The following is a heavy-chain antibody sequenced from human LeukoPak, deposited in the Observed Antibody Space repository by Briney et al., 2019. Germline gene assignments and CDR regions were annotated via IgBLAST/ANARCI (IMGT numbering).Heavy chain of an antibody. Sequence: SVKVSCKASGGTFSSYTISWVRQAPGQGLGWMGRIIPILGIANYAQKFQGRVTITADKSTSTAYMELSSLRSEDTAVYYCARGYIVVVPAALFDPWGQGTLVTVSS. CDR3: ARGYIVVVPAALFDP. CDR2: IIPILGIA. J-gene: IGHJ5*02. D-gene: IGHD2-2*01. V-gene: IGHV1-69*02. CDR1: GGTFSSYT.